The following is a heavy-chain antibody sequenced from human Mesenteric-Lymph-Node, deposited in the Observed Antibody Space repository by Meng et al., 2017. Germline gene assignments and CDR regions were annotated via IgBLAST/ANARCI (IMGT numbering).Heavy chain of an antibody. CDR3: AKADVLAASHP. CDR1: GYHFTGYY. J-gene: IGHJ5*02. CDR2: IKYYNGNT. D-gene: IGHD6-25*01. V-gene: IGHV1-18*04. Sequence: QVRFVQSGVGVRRPGASGQVSCKAYGYHFTGYYMHWVRQATGQGLEWMGWIKYYNGNTDYPQKFQGRLTMTTETSASTAYMELRSLRSDDTAVYYCAKADVLAASHPWGQGTLVTVAS.